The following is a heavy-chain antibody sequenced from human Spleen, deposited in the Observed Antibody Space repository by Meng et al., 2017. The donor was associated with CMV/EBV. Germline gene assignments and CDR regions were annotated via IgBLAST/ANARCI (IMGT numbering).Heavy chain of an antibody. CDR2: TYYRSKWYN. D-gene: IGHD6-19*01. CDR1: GESVSSNSAG. V-gene: IGHV6-1*01. CDR3: ARSGSSGWIDY. J-gene: IGHJ4*02. Sequence: QGQLQQSDPGMVKPSQTLPLTCAIFGESVSSNSAGWNWIRQSPSRGLEWLGRTYYRSKWYNGYAVSVKSRITINPDTSKNQFSLQLNSVTPEDTAMYYCARSGSSGWIDYWGQGTLVTVSS.